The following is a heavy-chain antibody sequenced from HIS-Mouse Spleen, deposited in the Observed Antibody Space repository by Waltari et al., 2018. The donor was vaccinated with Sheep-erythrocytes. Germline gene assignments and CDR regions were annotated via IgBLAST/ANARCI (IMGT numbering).Heavy chain of an antibody. CDR2: ISYDGSNK. CDR3: ARGAFDI. J-gene: IGHJ3*02. Sequence: QVQLVESGGGVVQPGRSLRLSCAASGFTFSSYAMHWVRQAPCKGLEWVAVISYDGSNKYYADTVKGRFTISRDNSKNTLYLQMNSLRAEDTAVYYCARGAFDIWGQGTMVTVSS. V-gene: IGHV3-30-3*01. CDR1: GFTFSSYA.